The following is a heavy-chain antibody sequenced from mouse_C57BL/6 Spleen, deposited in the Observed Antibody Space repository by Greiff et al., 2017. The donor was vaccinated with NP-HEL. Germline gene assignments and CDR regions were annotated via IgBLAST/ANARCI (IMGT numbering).Heavy chain of an antibody. CDR2: IYPGDGAT. CDR3: ARSRDYGSSGYWYFDV. J-gene: IGHJ1*03. V-gene: IGHV1-82*01. Sequence: QVQLQQSGPELVKPGASVKISCKASGYAFSSSWMNWVKQRPGKGLEWIGRIYPGDGATNYNGKFKGKATLTADKSSSTAYMQLSSLTSEDSAVYFCARSRDYGSSGYWYFDVWGTGTTVTVSS. CDR1: GYAFSSSW. D-gene: IGHD1-1*01.